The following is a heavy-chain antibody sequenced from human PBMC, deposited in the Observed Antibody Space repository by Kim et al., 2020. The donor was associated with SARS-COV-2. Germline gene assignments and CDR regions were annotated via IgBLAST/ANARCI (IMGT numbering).Heavy chain of an antibody. CDR3: AADHGNSWIRD. CDR1: KYTVTKNY. CDR2: IYSAGDT. D-gene: IGHD6-13*01. J-gene: IGHJ4*02. Sequence: GGSLRLSCAISKYTVTKNYMNWVRQAPGKGLEWVSAIYSAGDTYYADSVKGRFTISRDNSKNTLYLQLNNLRAEDTAIYYCAADHGNSWIRDWGQGTLIT. V-gene: IGHV3-66*01.